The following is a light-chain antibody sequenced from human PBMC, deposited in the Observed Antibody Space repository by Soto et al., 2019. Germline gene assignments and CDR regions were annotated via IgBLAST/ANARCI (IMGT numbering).Light chain of an antibody. CDR2: AAS. CDR3: QQYKSYYT. Sequence: DIQMTQSPSSLSASVGDRVTITCRASQSISSYLNWYQQKPGKAPKLLIYAASSLQSGVPSRFSGSGSGADFTLTISSLQPDDFATYYCQQYKSYYTFGQGTKVDIK. CDR1: QSISSY. V-gene: IGKV1-39*01. J-gene: IGKJ2*01.